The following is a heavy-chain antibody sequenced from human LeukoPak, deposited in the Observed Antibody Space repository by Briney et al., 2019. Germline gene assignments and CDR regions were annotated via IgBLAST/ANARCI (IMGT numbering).Heavy chain of an antibody. V-gene: IGHV3-23*01. CDR3: AKMVKEGTHFDY. CDR1: GFTFSSSP. Sequence: GGSLRLSCAASGFTFSSSPMSWVRRAPGKGLEWVSAISATGGSTHYADSVKGRYTISRDNSKNTLYLQVNSLRAEDTAVYYCAKMVKEGTHFDYWGQGTLVTVSS. D-gene: IGHD2-21*01. CDR2: ISATGGST. J-gene: IGHJ4*02.